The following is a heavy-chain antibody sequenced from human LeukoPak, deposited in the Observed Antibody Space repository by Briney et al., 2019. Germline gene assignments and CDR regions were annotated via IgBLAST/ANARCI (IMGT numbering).Heavy chain of an antibody. CDR1: GFTFSSYW. D-gene: IGHD2-2*01. Sequence: PGGSLRLSCAASGFTFSSYWMHWVRQAPGKVLVWVSRINSDGSSTSYADSVKGRFTISRDNAKNTLYLQMNSLRAEDTAVCYCATHCSSTSCLDYWGQGTLVTVSS. CDR2: INSDGSST. V-gene: IGHV3-74*01. CDR3: ATHCSSTSCLDY. J-gene: IGHJ4*02.